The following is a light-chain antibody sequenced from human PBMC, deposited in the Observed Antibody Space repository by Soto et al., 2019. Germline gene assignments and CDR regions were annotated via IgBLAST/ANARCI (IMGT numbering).Light chain of an antibody. CDR2: AAS. CDR1: QGISTY. J-gene: IGKJ2*01. Sequence: DIQLTQSPSFLSASVGERVTITCRASQGISTYLAWYQQMVGKAPKLLIYAASTLQSRVPSRFSGSGSGTDFTLTISSLQPEDSAIYYCQQLNSDPFTFGQGTKLEI. CDR3: QQLNSDPFT. V-gene: IGKV1-9*01.